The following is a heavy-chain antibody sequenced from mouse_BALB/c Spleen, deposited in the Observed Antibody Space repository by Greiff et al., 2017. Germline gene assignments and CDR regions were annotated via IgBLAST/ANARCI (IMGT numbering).Heavy chain of an antibody. D-gene: IGHD4-1*01. CDR3: ARQGTGYWYFDV. Sequence: EVQRVESGGGLVKPGGSLKLSCAASGFAFSSYDMSWVRQTPEKRLEWVAYISSGGGSTYYPDTVKGRFTISRDNAKNTLYLQMSSLKSEDTAMYYCARQGTGYWYFDVWGAGTTVTVSS. CDR1: GFAFSSYD. J-gene: IGHJ1*01. CDR2: ISSGGGST. V-gene: IGHV5-12-1*01.